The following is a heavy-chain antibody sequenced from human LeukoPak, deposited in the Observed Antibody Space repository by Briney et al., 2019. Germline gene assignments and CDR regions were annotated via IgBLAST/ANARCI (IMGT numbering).Heavy chain of an antibody. CDR2: ISYDGNNK. CDR3: ARDRHKDYDLDY. Sequence: GGSLRLSCAASGFTFSSYATHWVRQAPGKGLEWVAVISYDGNNKYYADSVKGRFTVSRDTSKNTLYLQMNSLRGEDTAVYYCARDRHKDYDLDYWGQGTLVTVSS. V-gene: IGHV3-30-3*01. D-gene: IGHD3-22*01. CDR1: GFTFSSYA. J-gene: IGHJ4*02.